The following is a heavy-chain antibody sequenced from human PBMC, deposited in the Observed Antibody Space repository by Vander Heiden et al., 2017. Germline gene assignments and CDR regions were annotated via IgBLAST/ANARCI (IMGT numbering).Heavy chain of an antibody. D-gene: IGHD4-17*01. CDR3: TTLSGFRDYGDYDFDY. J-gene: IGHJ4*02. V-gene: IGHV3-15*01. Sequence: EVQLVESGGGLVKPGGSLRLSCAASEFPFSDAWMSWVRQAPGKGLEWVGRITSKVDGGTTDYAAPVKGRFTISRDDSKNTLYLQMNALKTDDTAVYYCTTLSGFRDYGDYDFDYWGQGTLVTVSS. CDR2: ITSKVDGGTT. CDR1: EFPFSDAW.